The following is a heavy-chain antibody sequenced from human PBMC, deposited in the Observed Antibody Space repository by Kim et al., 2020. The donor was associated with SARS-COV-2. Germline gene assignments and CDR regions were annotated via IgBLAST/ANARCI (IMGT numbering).Heavy chain of an antibody. V-gene: IGHV1-18*01. J-gene: IGHJ4*02. CDR3: ARWYCTGGSCYWGDYFDY. CDR2: ISGNKGYT. Sequence: ASVKVSCKASGYTFTTYGISWVRQAPGQGLDWMGWISGNKGYTNYAQKFQGRVSMTTDTSTSTAYMELRSLGSDDTAVYYCARWYCTGGSCYWGDYFDYWGQGTLVTVSS. CDR1: GYTFTTYG. D-gene: IGHD2-15*01.